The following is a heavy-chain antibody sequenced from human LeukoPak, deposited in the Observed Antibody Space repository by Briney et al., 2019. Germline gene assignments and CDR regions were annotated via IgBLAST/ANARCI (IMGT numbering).Heavy chain of an antibody. CDR3: ARLGYSGYDSLRSINPTSYMDV. Sequence: PSETLSLTCTVSGYSISSGYYWGWIRQPPGKGLEWIGSIYHSGSTYYNPSLKSRVTISVDTSKNQFSLKLSSVTAADTAVYYCARLGYSGYDSLRSINPTSYMDVWGKGTTVTISS. V-gene: IGHV4-38-2*02. CDR1: GYSISSGYY. D-gene: IGHD5-12*01. J-gene: IGHJ6*03. CDR2: IYHSGST.